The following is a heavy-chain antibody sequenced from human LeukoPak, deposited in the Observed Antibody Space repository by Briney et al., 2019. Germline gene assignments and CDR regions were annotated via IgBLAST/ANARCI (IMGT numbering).Heavy chain of an antibody. D-gene: IGHD4-17*01. CDR3: AKEGTDYGDYPYFFDY. V-gene: IGHV3-30*18. CDR1: GFTFSDPG. CDR2: ISFDGSRR. J-gene: IGHJ4*02. Sequence: GGSLRLSCAASGFTFSDPGMHWVRQAPGKGLEWVAIISFDGSRRFYADSVRGRFTVSRDNSKNTLFLQMDSLSADDTGVYYCAKEGTDYGDYPYFFDYWGQGTLVTVSS.